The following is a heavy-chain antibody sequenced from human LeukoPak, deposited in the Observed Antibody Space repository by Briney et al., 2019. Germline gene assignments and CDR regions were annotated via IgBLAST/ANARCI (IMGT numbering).Heavy chain of an antibody. J-gene: IGHJ6*03. CDR3: AKGEGWQQPYYYYMDV. Sequence: GGSLRLSCAASGFTFSSYEMNWVRRAPGKGLEWLSYITSSGSTICYADAVKGRFTISRDNAKNSLYLQMNSLTAEDTAVYYCAKGEGWQQPYYYYMDVWGKGTTVTISS. V-gene: IGHV3-48*03. CDR2: ITSSGSTI. D-gene: IGHD6-13*01. CDR1: GFTFSSYE.